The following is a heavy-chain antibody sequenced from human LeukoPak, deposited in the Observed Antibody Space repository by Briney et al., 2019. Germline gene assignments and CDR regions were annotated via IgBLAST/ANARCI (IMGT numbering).Heavy chain of an antibody. Sequence: GGSLRLSCAASGFTFSSYAMSWVRQAPGKGLEWVSGISWNSGSIGYADSVKGRFTISRDNAKNSLYLQMNSLRAEDMALYYCAKDIGALGTDAFDIWGQGTMVTVSS. CDR1: GFTFSSYA. J-gene: IGHJ3*02. D-gene: IGHD3-16*01. CDR2: ISWNSGSI. V-gene: IGHV3-9*03. CDR3: AKDIGALGTDAFDI.